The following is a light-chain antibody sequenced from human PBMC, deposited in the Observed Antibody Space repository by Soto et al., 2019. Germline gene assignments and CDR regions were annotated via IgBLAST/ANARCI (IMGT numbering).Light chain of an antibody. Sequence: EIVMTQSPATLSVSPGEGVTLSCRASQSITTNLAWYQQKPGQSPRLLIYGVSTRASGITARFSGSGSGTDFTLTISSPQSEDFAVYYCQQYISWPLTVGGGTNVEI. CDR3: QQYISWPLT. J-gene: IGKJ4*01. V-gene: IGKV3D-15*01. CDR1: QSITTN. CDR2: GVS.